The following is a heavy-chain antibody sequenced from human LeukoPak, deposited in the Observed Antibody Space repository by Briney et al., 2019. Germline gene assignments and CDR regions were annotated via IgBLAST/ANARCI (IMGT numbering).Heavy chain of an antibody. CDR2: VNAAGGNT. Sequence: GGSPRLSCAASGFTFDNYRMSWVRQAPGKGLEGVSTVNAAGGNTYYADSVKGRFTISRDNSKSTLILQMNSLRVEDTALYYCTKRVKYGGTWDHFADWGQGTLVTVSS. CDR3: TKRVKYGGTWDHFAD. CDR1: GFTFDNYR. V-gene: IGHV3-23*01. J-gene: IGHJ4*02. D-gene: IGHD1-26*01.